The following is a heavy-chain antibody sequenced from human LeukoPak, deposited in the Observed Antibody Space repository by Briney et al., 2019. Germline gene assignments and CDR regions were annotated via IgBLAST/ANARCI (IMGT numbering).Heavy chain of an antibody. D-gene: IGHD6-13*01. Sequence: SETLSLTCTVSGGSISSYYWSWIRQPPGEGLEWIGYIYYSESTNYNPSLKSRVTISVDTSKNQFSLKLSSVTAADTAVYYCARSGVRYSSSWYLVYWGQGTLVTVSS. V-gene: IGHV4-59*01. CDR2: IYYSEST. CDR1: GGSISSYY. J-gene: IGHJ4*02. CDR3: ARSGVRYSSSWYLVY.